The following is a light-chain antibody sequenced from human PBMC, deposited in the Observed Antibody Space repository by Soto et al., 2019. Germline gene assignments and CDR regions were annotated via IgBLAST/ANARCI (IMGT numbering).Light chain of an antibody. J-gene: IGLJ2*01. V-gene: IGLV2-11*01. CDR2: DVS. CDR3: CSEAPWFTVV. CDR1: SSDIGTYNY. Sequence: QSALTQPRSVSGSPGQSVTISCIGTSSDIGTYNYVSWYQQHPGKAPKLMIFDVSRRPSGVPGRFSGSKSGNTASLTISGPQAEDKADYFCCSEAPWFTVVFGGGTKVTVL.